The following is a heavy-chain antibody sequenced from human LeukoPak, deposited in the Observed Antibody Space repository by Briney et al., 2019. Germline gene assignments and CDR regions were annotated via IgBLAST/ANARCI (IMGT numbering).Heavy chain of an antibody. J-gene: IGHJ4*02. CDR2: ISSSSSYI. D-gene: IGHD6-19*01. Sequence: GGSLRLSCAASGFTFSSCSMNWVRQAPGKGLEWVSSISSSSSYIYYADSVKGRFTISRDNAKNSLYLQVNSLRAEDTAVYYCARHKSAGKNFDYWGQGTLVTVSS. CDR1: GFTFSSCS. CDR3: ARHKSAGKNFDY. V-gene: IGHV3-21*01.